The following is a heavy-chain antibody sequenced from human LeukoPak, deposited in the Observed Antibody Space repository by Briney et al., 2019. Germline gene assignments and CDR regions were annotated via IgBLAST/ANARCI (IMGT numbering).Heavy chain of an antibody. Sequence: GGSLRLSCAASRFTFSSYAMTWVRQAPGKGLEWVANIRQDGSEKYYVDSMRGRFTISRDNAKNSLYLQMSSLRAEDTAVYYCARSTAGLDYWGQGTLVTVSS. CDR1: RFTFSSYA. CDR2: IRQDGSEK. V-gene: IGHV3-7*01. J-gene: IGHJ4*02. D-gene: IGHD1-1*01. CDR3: ARSTAGLDY.